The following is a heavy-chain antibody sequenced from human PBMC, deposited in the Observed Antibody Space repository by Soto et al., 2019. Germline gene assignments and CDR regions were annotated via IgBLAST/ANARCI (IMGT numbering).Heavy chain of an antibody. CDR2: ISYDGSNK. CDR3: AKEISRWSQKKYFDY. CDR1: GFTFSSYG. V-gene: IGHV3-30*18. Sequence: PGGSLRLSCAASGFTFSSYGMHWVRQAPGKGLEWVAVISYDGSNKYYADSVKGRFTISRDNSKNTLYLQMNSLRAEDTAVYYCAKEISRWSQKKYFDYWGQGTLVTVSS. J-gene: IGHJ4*02. D-gene: IGHD2-21*01.